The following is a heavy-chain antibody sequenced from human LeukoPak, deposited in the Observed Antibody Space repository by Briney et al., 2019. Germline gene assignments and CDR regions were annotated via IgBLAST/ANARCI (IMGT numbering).Heavy chain of an antibody. J-gene: IGHJ3*02. CDR3: ARVDFGLERRKGHAFDI. D-gene: IGHD1-1*01. CDR1: GFTFSSYE. CDR2: IISSGSTI. Sequence: GGGLRPSCAASGFTFSSYEMKWGRPAPRKGVGWGLYIISSGSTIYYADSVKGRFTISRDNAKNSLYLQMNSLRAEDTAVYYCARVDFGLERRKGHAFDIWGQGTMVTVSS. V-gene: IGHV3-48*03.